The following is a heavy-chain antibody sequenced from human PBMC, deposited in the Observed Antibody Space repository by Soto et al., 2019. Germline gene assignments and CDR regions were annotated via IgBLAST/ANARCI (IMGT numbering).Heavy chain of an antibody. J-gene: IGHJ4*02. CDR3: ATAEVDY. V-gene: IGHV3-74*01. Sequence: PGGSLRLSSAVSGFTFANHWMHWVRQAPGKGLEWVSRMNSDGSTTDYADSVKGRFTVSRDNAKNTLYLQMNSLRAEDTAVYYCATAEVDYWGPGTLVTVSS. CDR2: MNSDGSTT. CDR1: GFTFANHW.